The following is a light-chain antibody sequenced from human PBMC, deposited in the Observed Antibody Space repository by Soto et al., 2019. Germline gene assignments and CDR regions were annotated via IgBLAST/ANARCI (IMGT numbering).Light chain of an antibody. J-gene: IGLJ2*01. Sequence: QSVLTQPPSASGTPGQRVTISCSGSSSNIGSNTVNWYQQVPGTAPKLLIYSNNQRPSGVPDRFSGSKSGTSASLAISGLQSEDEADYYCAAWDATLSGLVGGGTRLTVL. CDR2: SNN. CDR3: AAWDATLSGL. CDR1: SSNIGSNT. V-gene: IGLV1-44*01.